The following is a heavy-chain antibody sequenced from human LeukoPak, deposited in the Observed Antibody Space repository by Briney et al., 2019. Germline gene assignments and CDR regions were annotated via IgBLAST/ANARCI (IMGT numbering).Heavy chain of an antibody. Sequence: GGSLRLSCAASGFTFSSCAMHWVRQAPGKGLEWVAVISYDGSNKYYADSVKGRFTISRDNSKNTLYLQMNSLRAEDTAVYYCARDMGDYWGQGTLVTVSS. D-gene: IGHD3-10*01. CDR2: ISYDGSNK. CDR3: ARDMGDY. V-gene: IGHV3-30-3*01. J-gene: IGHJ4*02. CDR1: GFTFSSCA.